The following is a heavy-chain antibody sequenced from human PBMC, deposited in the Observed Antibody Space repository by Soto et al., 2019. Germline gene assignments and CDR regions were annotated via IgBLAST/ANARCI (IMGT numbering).Heavy chain of an antibody. CDR1: GGTFSSYT. CDR2: IIPILGIA. CDR3: AREPLHGFGYGMDV. V-gene: IGHV1-69*08. Sequence: QVQLVQSGAEVKKPGSSVKVSCKASGGTFSSYTISWVRQAPGQGLEWMGRIIPILGIANYAQKFQGRVRITADKSTGTAYMELSSLRSEDTAVYYCAREPLHGFGYGMDVWGQGTTVTVSS. J-gene: IGHJ6*02. D-gene: IGHD3-10*01.